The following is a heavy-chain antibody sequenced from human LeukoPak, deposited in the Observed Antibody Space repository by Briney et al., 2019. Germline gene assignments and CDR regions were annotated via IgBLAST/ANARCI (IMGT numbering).Heavy chain of an antibody. CDR3: AELGITMIGGV. D-gene: IGHD3-10*02. CDR2: ISSSGSTI. J-gene: IGHJ6*04. V-gene: IGHV3-11*04. CDR1: GFTVSSNY. Sequence: GGTLRLSCAASGFTVSSNYMSWVRKAPGKVLEWVSYISSSGSTIYYADSVKGRFTISRDNAKNSLYLQMNSLRAEDTAVYYCAELGITMIGGVWGKGTTVTISS.